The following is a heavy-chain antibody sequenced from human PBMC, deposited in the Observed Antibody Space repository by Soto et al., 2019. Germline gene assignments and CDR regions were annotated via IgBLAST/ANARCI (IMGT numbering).Heavy chain of an antibody. CDR2: IYYSGTT. CDR3: AREPYLPMARNDF. J-gene: IGHJ4*02. CDR1: GGSISSADFF. D-gene: IGHD3-10*01. Sequence: TLSLTCTVSGGSISSADFFWTWLRQPPGKGLEWLGYIYYSGTTYYTPSLKGRLIISIDTSRSQFSLSLNSVTAADTAVYFCAREPYLPMARNDFWGQGAQVTVS. V-gene: IGHV4-30-4*01.